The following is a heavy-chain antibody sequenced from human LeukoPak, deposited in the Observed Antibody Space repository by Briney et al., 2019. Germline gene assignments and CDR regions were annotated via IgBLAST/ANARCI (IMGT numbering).Heavy chain of an antibody. V-gene: IGHV3-30-3*01. J-gene: IGHJ4*02. D-gene: IGHD3-3*01. CDR3: ARDSYDFWSGYFVFDY. CDR1: GFTFSSYA. Sequence: GGSLRPSCAASGFTFSSYAMHWVRQAPGKGLEWVAVISYDGSNKYYADSVKGRFTISRDNSKNTLYLQMNSLRAEDTAVYYCARDSYDFWSGYFVFDYWGQGTLVTVSS. CDR2: ISYDGSNK.